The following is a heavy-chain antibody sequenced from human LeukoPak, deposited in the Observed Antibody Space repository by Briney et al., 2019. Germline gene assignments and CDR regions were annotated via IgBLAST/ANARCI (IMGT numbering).Heavy chain of an antibody. CDR2: ISTYNGNT. J-gene: IGHJ3*02. V-gene: IGHV1-18*01. D-gene: IGHD3-10*01. CDR3: ARERGRLTMVRGGYDAFDI. CDR1: GYTFTNYG. Sequence: GASVKVSCKASGYTFTNYGVSWVRQATGQGLEWMGSISTYNGNTNYAQKFQGRVTMTTDTSTSTAYMDVRRLRFDDTALYYCARERGRLTMVRGGYDAFDIWGQGTVVTVSS.